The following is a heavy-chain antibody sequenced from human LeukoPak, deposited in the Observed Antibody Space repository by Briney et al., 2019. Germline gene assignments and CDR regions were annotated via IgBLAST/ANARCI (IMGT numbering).Heavy chain of an antibody. CDR3: ARGAARMVEMATIISFEY. D-gene: IGHD5-24*01. CDR1: GFTFSSYG. Sequence: PGGSLRLSCAASGFTFSSYGMHWVRQAPGKGLEWVAFIRYDGANKYYADSVKGRFTISRDNSKNTLYLQMNSLRAEDTAVYYCARGAARMVEMATIISFEYWGQGTLVTVSS. V-gene: IGHV3-30*02. CDR2: IRYDGANK. J-gene: IGHJ4*02.